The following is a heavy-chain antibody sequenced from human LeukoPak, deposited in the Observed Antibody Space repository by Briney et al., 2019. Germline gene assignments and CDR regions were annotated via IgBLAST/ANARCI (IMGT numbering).Heavy chain of an antibody. V-gene: IGHV3-48*04. J-gene: IGHJ6*03. CDR1: GFTFSSYS. D-gene: IGHD5-12*01. Sequence: QPGGSLRLSCAASGFTFSSYSMNWVRQAPGKGLEWVSSISSSSSTIYYADSVKGRFTISRDNAKNSLYLQMNSLRAEDTAVYFCAKDHQRGYSRMDVWGKGTAVIVSS. CDR2: ISSSSSTI. CDR3: AKDHQRGYSRMDV.